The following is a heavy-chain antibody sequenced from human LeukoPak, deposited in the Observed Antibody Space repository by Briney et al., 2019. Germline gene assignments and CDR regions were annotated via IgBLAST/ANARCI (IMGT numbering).Heavy chain of an antibody. CDR1: GGTFSGYA. V-gene: IGHV1-69*13. CDR2: IIPIFGTA. D-gene: IGHD3-10*01. J-gene: IGHJ4*02. CDR3: ARERKPHYYGSGSYYNPFDY. Sequence: ASVKVSCKASGGTFSGYAISWVRQAPGQGLEWMGGIIPIFGTANYAQKFQGRVTITADESTSTAYMELSSLRSEDTAVYYCARERKPHYYGSGSYYNPFDYWGQGTLVTVSS.